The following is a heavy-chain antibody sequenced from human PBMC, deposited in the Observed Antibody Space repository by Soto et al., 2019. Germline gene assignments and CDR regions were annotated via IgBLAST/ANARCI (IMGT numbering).Heavy chain of an antibody. CDR3: AKDVDYYDSSGPRNY. V-gene: IGHV3-23*01. Sequence: GGSLRLSCAASGFTFSSYAMSWVRQAPGKGLEWVSAISGSGGSTYYADSVKGRFTITRDNSKNTLYLQMNSLRAEDTAVYYCAKDVDYYDSSGPRNYWGQGTLVTVSS. CDR1: GFTFSSYA. D-gene: IGHD3-22*01. J-gene: IGHJ4*02. CDR2: ISGSGGST.